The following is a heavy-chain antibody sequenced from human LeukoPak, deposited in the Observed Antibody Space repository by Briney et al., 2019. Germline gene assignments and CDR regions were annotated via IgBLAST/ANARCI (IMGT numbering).Heavy chain of an antibody. CDR3: AREYCSSTSCYFDY. CDR2: INHSGST. V-gene: IGHV4-34*01. CDR1: VGSFSGYY. D-gene: IGHD2-2*01. J-gene: IGHJ4*02. Sequence: SETLSLTCAIYVGSFSGYYWSWIRQPPGKGLEWIGEINHSGSTNYNPSLKSRVTISVDTSKNQFSLKLSSVTAADTAVYHCAREYCSSTSCYFDYWGQGTLVTVSS.